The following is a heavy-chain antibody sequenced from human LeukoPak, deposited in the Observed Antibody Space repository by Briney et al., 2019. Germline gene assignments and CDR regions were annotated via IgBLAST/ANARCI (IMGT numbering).Heavy chain of an antibody. D-gene: IGHD1-26*01. J-gene: IGHJ4*02. Sequence: SETLSLTCTVSGGSIDNSNGYFWVWLRQPPGKGLEWIGSISYVGQTFYNSSLESRVTLSVDKSRNQFSLRLRSVTAADTAVFYCARLVYSDPIYFDYWGQGSLVTVSS. CDR3: ARLVYSDPIYFDY. V-gene: IGHV4-39*01. CDR2: ISYVGQT. CDR1: GGSIDNSNGYF.